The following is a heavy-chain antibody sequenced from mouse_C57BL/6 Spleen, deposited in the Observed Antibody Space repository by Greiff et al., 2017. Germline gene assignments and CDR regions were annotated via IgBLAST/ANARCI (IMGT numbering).Heavy chain of an antibody. CDR2: IYPSDSET. CDR1: GYTFTSYW. D-gene: IGHD2-5*01. V-gene: IGHV1-61*01. J-gene: IGHJ1*03. CDR3: ARFYYSNYYWYFDF. Sequence: VQLQQPGAELVRPGSSVKLSCKASGYTFTSYWMDWVKQRPGQGLEWIGNIYPSDSETHYNQKFKDKATLTVDKSSSTAYMQLSSLTSEDSAVYYCARFYYSNYYWYFDFWGTGTTATVSS.